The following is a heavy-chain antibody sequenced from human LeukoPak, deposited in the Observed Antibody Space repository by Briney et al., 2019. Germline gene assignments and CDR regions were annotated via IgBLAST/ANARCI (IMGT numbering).Heavy chain of an antibody. V-gene: IGHV3-48*03. CDR3: ARTNYGGNPLKNYYYYMDV. J-gene: IGHJ6*03. CDR1: GFTFSSYE. CDR2: IRSSGSTI. Sequence: GGSLRLSCAASGFTFSSYEMNWVRQAPGKGLEWVSYIRSSGSTIYYADSVKGRFTISRDSAKNSLYLQMNSLRAEDTAVYYCARTNYGGNPLKNYYYYMDVWGKGTTVTVSS. D-gene: IGHD4-23*01.